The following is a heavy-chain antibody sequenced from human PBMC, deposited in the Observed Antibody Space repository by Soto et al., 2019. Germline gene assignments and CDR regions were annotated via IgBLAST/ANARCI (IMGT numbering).Heavy chain of an antibody. CDR2: INHSGST. J-gene: IGHJ5*02. CDR3: ARAKERILVVLLAGMGLLYR. CDR1: GGSFSGYY. V-gene: IGHV4-34*01. Sequence: SETLSLTCAVYGGSFSGYYWSWIRQPPGKGLEWIGEINHSGSTNYNPSLKSRVTISVDTSKNKFSLKLSSVTAADTAVYYCARAKERILVVLLAGMGLLYRWGQGTLVTVPS. D-gene: IGHD2-2*01.